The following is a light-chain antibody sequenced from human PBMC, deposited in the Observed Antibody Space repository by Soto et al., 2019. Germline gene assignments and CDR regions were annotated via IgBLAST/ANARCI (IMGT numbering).Light chain of an antibody. CDR2: EVT. CDR1: SSDIGGYNY. V-gene: IGLV2-8*01. Sequence: QSVLTQPPSASGSPGQSVIISCTGTSSDIGGYNYVSWYQHHPGKAPKLIIYEVTKRPSGVPDRFSGSKSGNTASLTVSGLQAEDEADYYCSSYAGSNNLLFGGGTQLTVL. CDR3: SSYAGSNNLL. J-gene: IGLJ3*02.